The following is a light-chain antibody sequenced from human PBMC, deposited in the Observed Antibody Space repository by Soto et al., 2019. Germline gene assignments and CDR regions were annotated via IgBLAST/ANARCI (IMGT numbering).Light chain of an antibody. CDR2: EVN. CDR3: SSHAGYDNYLI. V-gene: IGLV2-8*01. CDR1: SSDVGAYNY. Sequence: QSALTQPPSASGSPGQSVTISCTGTSSDVGAYNYVSWYQQHPGKAPKLLIYEVNKRPSGVPDRFSGSKSGNTASLTVSGLQAEDESDYFCSSHAGYDNYLIFGGGTKLTVL. J-gene: IGLJ2*01.